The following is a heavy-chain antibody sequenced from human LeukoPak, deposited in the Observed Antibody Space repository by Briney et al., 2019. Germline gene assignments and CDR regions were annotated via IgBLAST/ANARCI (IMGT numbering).Heavy chain of an antibody. V-gene: IGHV4-4*07. J-gene: IGHJ5*02. D-gene: IGHD6-25*01. CDR1: GGSIWRYY. Sequence: SETLSLTCTVSGGSIWRYYGSCIRQPAGKGREWIGRIYTSGSINYNPPLKSRVPLSVDTSKNQFSLKLRSVNAADTPVYLCARDNRAGASRSHWFDPWGQGTLVTVSS. CDR2: IYTSGSI. CDR3: ARDNRAGASRSHWFDP.